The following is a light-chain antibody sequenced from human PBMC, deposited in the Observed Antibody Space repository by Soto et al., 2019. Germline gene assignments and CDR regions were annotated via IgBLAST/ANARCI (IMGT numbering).Light chain of an antibody. J-gene: IGLJ1*01. CDR3: SSCTISSTLV. Sequence: QSALTQPASVSGSPGQSITISCTGTSSDVGGYNYVSWYQQHPGKAPKLMIYDVSNRPSGVSNRFSGSKSGNTDSLTLSGLQAEDEADYYSSSCTISSTLVLGSTTKVTVL. V-gene: IGLV2-14*01. CDR1: SSDVGGYNY. CDR2: DVS.